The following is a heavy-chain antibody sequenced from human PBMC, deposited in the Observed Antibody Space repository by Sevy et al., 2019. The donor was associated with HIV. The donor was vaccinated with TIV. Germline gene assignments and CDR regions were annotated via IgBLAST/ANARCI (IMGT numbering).Heavy chain of an antibody. CDR3: AKDRVSGTYYTGDFDY. CDR2: ISITGGST. Sequence: GGSLRLSCAASGFTFSIYAMSWVRQAPGKGLEWVSLISITGGSTYYADSVKGRFTISRDNSNNTLYLQMNTLRAEDTAVYYCAKDRVSGTYYTGDFDYWGQGTLVTVSS. V-gene: IGHV3-23*01. D-gene: IGHD3-10*01. J-gene: IGHJ4*02. CDR1: GFTFSIYA.